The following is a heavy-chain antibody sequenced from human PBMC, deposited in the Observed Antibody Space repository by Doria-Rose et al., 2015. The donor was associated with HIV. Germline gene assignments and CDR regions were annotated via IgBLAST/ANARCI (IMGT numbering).Heavy chain of an antibody. CDR2: ITVYNGHT. Sequence: VQLLESGAEVKKPGASVRVSCKASGYTFTNYGLAWVRQAPGQGLEWMGWITVYNGHTSYAQKFHDRVTMTTDTSTRTAYLEVRNLGSDNTAVCCARKPRFYYDTSAWFEFWGQGTLVTVSS. D-gene: IGHD3-22*01. CDR1: GYTFTNYG. J-gene: IGHJ5*01. CDR3: RKPRFYYDTSAWFEF. V-gene: IGHV1-18*01.